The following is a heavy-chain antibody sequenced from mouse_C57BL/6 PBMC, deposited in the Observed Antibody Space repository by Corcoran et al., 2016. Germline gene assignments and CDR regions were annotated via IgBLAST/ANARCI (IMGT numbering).Heavy chain of an antibody. J-gene: IGHJ1*03. CDR2: INTYSGVP. V-gene: IGHV9-3*01. CDR1: GYTFTTYG. Sequence: QIQLVQSGPELKKPGETVKISCKASGYTFTTYGMSWVKPTPGKGLKWVGWINTYSGVPTYADDFKGRFAFSLETSANTAYLQINNLKNEDTATYFCVRDSNWYFDVWGTGTTVTVSS. D-gene: IGHD2-5*01. CDR3: VRDSNWYFDV.